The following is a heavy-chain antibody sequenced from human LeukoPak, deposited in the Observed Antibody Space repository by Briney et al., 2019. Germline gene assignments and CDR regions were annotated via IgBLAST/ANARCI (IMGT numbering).Heavy chain of an antibody. V-gene: IGHV3-74*01. D-gene: IGHD3-3*01. CDR2: IRGDGSMT. CDR3: AKEGGYYTDYFDY. Sequence: PGGSLRLSCAASEFTFSAYWMHWVRQAPGKGLVWVSRIRGDGSMTNYADSVKGRFTISRDNAKNTLYLQMNSLRAEDTAVYYCAKEGGYYTDYFDYWGQGTLVTVSS. CDR1: EFTFSAYW. J-gene: IGHJ4*02.